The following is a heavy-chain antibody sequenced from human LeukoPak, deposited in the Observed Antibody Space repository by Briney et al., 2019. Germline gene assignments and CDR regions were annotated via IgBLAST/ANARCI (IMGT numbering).Heavy chain of an antibody. J-gene: IGHJ4*02. CDR1: GGTFISYA. CDR3: ARGQEELSGYYELYYFDY. D-gene: IGHD3-22*01. CDR2: IIPIFGTA. V-gene: IGHV1-69*05. Sequence: GASVKVSCKASGGTFISYAISWVRQAPGQGLEWMGGIIPIFGTANYAQNFQGRVTITTDESTSTAYMELSSLRSEDTAVYYCARGQEELSGYYELYYFDYWGQGTLVTVSS.